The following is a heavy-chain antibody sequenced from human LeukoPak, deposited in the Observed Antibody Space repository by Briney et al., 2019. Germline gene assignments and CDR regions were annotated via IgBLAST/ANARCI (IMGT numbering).Heavy chain of an antibody. CDR3: AIRTVTTGYYYYMDV. CDR1: GYTFTSYA. Sequence: ASVKVSCKASGYTFTSYAMNWVRQAPGQGLEWMGWINTNTGNPTYAQGFTGRFVFSLDTSVSTAYLQISSLKAEDTAVYYCAIRTVTTGYYYYMDVWGKGTTVTVSS. V-gene: IGHV7-4-1*02. CDR2: INTNTGNP. D-gene: IGHD4-17*01. J-gene: IGHJ6*03.